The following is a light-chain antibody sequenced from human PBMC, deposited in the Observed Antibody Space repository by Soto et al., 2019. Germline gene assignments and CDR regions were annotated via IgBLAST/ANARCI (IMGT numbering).Light chain of an antibody. Sequence: ELVLTQSPGTLSLSPGERATLSCRASQSVSSNFLSWHQQKPCQAPRLLIYGASSRATGIPDRFSGSGSGTDFTLTISRLEPEDFAVYYCQQYSSSITFGQGTRLEIK. CDR3: QQYSSSIT. J-gene: IGKJ5*01. CDR1: QSVSSNF. V-gene: IGKV3-20*01. CDR2: GAS.